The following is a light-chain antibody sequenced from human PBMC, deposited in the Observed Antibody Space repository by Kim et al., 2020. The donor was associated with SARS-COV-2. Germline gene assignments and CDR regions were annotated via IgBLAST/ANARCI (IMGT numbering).Light chain of an antibody. J-gene: IGKJ1*01. V-gene: IGKV3-15*01. CDR3: QQYNDWRS. CDR2: GGS. Sequence: CGVPGERVTPACRARPGISSRLAWYQQKPGQAPRLLIYGGSTRATGTPTRFSGSGSGTEFTLTISSLQSGDFANYYCQQYNDWRSFGQGTKVDIK. CDR1: PGISSR.